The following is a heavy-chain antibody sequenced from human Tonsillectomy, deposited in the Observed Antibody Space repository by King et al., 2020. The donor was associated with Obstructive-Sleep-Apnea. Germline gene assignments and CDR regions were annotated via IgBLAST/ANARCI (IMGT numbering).Heavy chain of an antibody. CDR2: INPSGGST. J-gene: IGHJ3*02. CDR3: ARGGRDRVDAFDI. D-gene: IGHD3-16*01. Sequence: VQLVQSGAEVKKPGASVKVSCKASGYTFTTYYMHWVRQAPGQGLEWMGIINPSGGSTRYAQKFQGKVTMTRDTSTSTVYMELSSLRSEDTAVYCCARGGRDRVDAFDIWGQGTMVTVSS. V-gene: IGHV1-46*01. CDR1: GYTFTTYY.